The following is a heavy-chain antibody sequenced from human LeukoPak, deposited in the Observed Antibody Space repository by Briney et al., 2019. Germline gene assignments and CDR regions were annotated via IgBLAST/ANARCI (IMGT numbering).Heavy chain of an antibody. CDR1: GYTLTELS. J-gene: IGHJ4*02. D-gene: IGHD1-26*01. CDR2: FDPEDGET. Sequence: ASVKVSCKVSGYTLTELSMHWVRQAPGKGLEWMGGFDPEDGETIYAQKFQGRVTMTEVTSTDTVYMELSSLRSEGTAVYYCATITWELLQGGTFDYWGQGTLVTVSS. V-gene: IGHV1-24*01. CDR3: ATITWELLQGGTFDY.